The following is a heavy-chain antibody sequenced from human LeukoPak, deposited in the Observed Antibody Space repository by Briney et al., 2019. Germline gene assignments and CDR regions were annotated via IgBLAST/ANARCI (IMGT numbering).Heavy chain of an antibody. CDR2: LSGTGLST. J-gene: IGHJ4*02. V-gene: IGHV3-23*01. D-gene: IGHD5-24*01. Sequence: GGSLRLSCTASEFIFSTYAMSWVRQAPGKGLEWISGLSGTGLSTYHADSVKGRFTISRDNSKNTLYLQMNSLRAEDTAVYYCAKDREDGYGLNYFDYWGQGTMVTVSS. CDR1: EFIFSTYA. CDR3: AKDREDGYGLNYFDY.